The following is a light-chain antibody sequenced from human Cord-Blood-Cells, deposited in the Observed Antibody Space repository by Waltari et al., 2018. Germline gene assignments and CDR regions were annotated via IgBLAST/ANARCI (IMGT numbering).Light chain of an antibody. CDR2: EVS. CDR3: SSYTSGDFWV. V-gene: IGLV2-14*01. Sequence: QQQPVKAPNLMSYEVSNRPSGGSNRFSGSKSVNRVSLSITGLQAEDEADYYCSSYTSGDFWVYDGETKLSVL. J-gene: IGLJ3*02.